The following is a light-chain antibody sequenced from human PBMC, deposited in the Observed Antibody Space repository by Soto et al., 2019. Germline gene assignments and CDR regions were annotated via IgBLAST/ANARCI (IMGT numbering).Light chain of an antibody. CDR1: QGIGSD. CDR3: QQLNSYPLT. Sequence: DIQLTQSPSFLSASVGDRVTITCRASQGIGSDLVWYQQKPVKAPKLLIYGASTLQGGVSSRFSGSGSGTEFTLTISSLQPEDFATYYYQQLNSYPLTFGGGTKVEIK. J-gene: IGKJ4*01. V-gene: IGKV1-9*01. CDR2: GAS.